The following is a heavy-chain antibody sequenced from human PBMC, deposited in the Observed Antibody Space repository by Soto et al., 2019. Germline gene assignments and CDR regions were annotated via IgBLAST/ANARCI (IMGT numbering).Heavy chain of an antibody. D-gene: IGHD3-10*01. V-gene: IGHV1-2*02. Sequence: ASVKVSCKXSGYTFTAYYMHWLRQAPGHGLEWLGWTSPRTGGAKYSHKFQGRVSMTRNTSITTAYMELTGLSTDDTAVYYCARSRGSYSKWFDSWGQGTLVTVSS. CDR2: TSPRTGGA. J-gene: IGHJ5*01. CDR3: ARSRGSYSKWFDS. CDR1: GYTFTAYY.